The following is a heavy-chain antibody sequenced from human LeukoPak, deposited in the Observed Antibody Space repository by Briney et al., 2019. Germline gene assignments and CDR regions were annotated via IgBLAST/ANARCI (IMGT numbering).Heavy chain of an antibody. J-gene: IGHJ6*03. CDR1: GGSISSYY. CDR3: ARVRWFGELSYMDV. D-gene: IGHD3-10*01. Sequence: SETLSLTCTFSGGSISSYYWSWIRQPAGKGLEWIGRIYTSGSTNYNPSLKSRVTMSVDTSKNQFSLKLSSVTAADTAVYYCARVRWFGELSYMDVWGKGTTVTISS. V-gene: IGHV4-4*07. CDR2: IYTSGST.